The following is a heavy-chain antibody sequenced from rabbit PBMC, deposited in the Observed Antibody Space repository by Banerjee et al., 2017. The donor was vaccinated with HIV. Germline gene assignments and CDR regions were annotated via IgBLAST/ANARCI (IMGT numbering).Heavy chain of an antibody. Sequence: EESGGDLVKPEGSLTLTCTASGFSFSSSYWICWVRQAPGKGLEWIGCIYTDDGSTYYASWAKGRFTISKTSSTTVTLQMASLTAADTATYFCARDLSATNNLWGQGTLVTVS. J-gene: IGHJ4*01. CDR3: ARDLSATNNL. D-gene: IGHD6-1*01. CDR1: GFSFSSSYW. V-gene: IGHV1S45*01. CDR2: IYTDDGST.